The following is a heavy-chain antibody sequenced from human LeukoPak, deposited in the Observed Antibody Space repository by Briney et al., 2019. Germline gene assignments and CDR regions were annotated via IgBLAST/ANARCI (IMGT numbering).Heavy chain of an antibody. CDR1: GYSFTSYW. CDR3: ARPSDCGGDCYGAFDI. D-gene: IGHD2-21*01. J-gene: IGHJ3*02. Sequence: GESLEISCKGSGYSFTSYWIGWVRQMPGKGLEWMGIIYPGDSDTRYSPSFQGQVTISADKSISTAYLQWSSLKASDTAMYYCARPSDCGGDCYGAFDIWGQGTMVTVSS. V-gene: IGHV5-51*01. CDR2: IYPGDSDT.